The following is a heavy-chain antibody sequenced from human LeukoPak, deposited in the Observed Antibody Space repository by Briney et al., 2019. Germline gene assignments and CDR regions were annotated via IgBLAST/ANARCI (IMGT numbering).Heavy chain of an antibody. CDR3: ARVGYYESSGYYEY. Sequence: ASVKVSCKASGYTLTDYYMHWVRQAPGQGLEWMGRINPNSGGTNYARKFQGRVTMTRDTSISTVYMELSRLRSDDTAVYYCARVGYYESSGYYEYWGQGTLVTVSS. V-gene: IGHV1-2*06. D-gene: IGHD3-22*01. J-gene: IGHJ4*02. CDR1: GYTLTDYY. CDR2: INPNSGGT.